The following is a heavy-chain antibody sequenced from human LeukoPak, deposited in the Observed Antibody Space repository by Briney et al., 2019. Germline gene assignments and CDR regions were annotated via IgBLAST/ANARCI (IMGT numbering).Heavy chain of an antibody. CDR1: RFTFIIYT. V-gene: IGHV3-30*04. Sequence: GGSLRLSCAASRFTFIIYTMHWVRQAPGKGLEWVAVISNDGTNTYYADSVKGRFTISRDNSKNTLYLQMNSLRPDGTALYYCARAPQYYYGSGSYYPYFDSWGQGTLVTVSS. J-gene: IGHJ4*02. CDR2: ISNDGTNT. CDR3: ARAPQYYYGSGSYYPYFDS. D-gene: IGHD3-10*01.